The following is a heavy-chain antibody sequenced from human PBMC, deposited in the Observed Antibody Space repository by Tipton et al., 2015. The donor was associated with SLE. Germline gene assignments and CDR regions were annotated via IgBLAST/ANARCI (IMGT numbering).Heavy chain of an antibody. CDR3: ARDRSIAARFDAFDI. V-gene: IGHV4-59*01. Sequence: TLSLTCTVSGGSISSNYWTWIRQSPGKGLKWIGDIDYSGSTNYSPSLKSRVTISVDTSKNQFSLKLSSVTAADTAVYYCARDRSIAARFDAFDIWGQGTMVTVSS. D-gene: IGHD6-6*01. CDR1: GGSISSNY. CDR2: IDYSGST. J-gene: IGHJ3*02.